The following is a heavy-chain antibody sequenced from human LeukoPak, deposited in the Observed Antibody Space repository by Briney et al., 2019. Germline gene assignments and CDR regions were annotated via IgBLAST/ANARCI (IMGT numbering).Heavy chain of an antibody. Sequence: ASVKVSCKASGYTFTGYYMHWVRQAPGQGLEWLGVINPRGGNTTFAQKFQGRVTMTRDTSTNTVYMELSSLRSEDTAVYYCARDQVIVVVPVGSSRVPSPVDLNYYFYGMDVWGQGTTVTVSS. CDR3: ARDQVIVVVPVGSSRVPSPVDLNYYFYGMDV. D-gene: IGHD2-2*01. V-gene: IGHV1-46*01. J-gene: IGHJ6*02. CDR1: GYTFTGYY. CDR2: INPRGGNT.